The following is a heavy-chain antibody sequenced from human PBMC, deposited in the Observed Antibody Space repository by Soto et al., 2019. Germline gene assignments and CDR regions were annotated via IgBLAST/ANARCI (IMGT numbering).Heavy chain of an antibody. D-gene: IGHD6-13*01. CDR3: TRHTRAPIAAAGTWFDY. CDR1: GGSISSYY. V-gene: IGHV4-59*08. CDR2: IYYSGST. Sequence: SETLSLTCTVSGGSISSYYWSWIRQPPGKGLEWIGYIYYSGSTNYNPSLKSRVTISVDTSKNQFSLKLSSVTAADTAVYHCTRHTRAPIAAAGTWFDYWGQGTLVTVSS. J-gene: IGHJ4*02.